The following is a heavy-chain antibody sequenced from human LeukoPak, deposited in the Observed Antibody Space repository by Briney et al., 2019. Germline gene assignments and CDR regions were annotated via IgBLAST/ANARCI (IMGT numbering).Heavy chain of an antibody. CDR2: LWKDGSNN. D-gene: IGHD3-9*01. Sequence: GGSLRLSCVAAGFTFRNYGMHWVRQAASKGLEWVAVLWKDGSNNFYADSVKGRFRFSRDNSKDMLYLQMNSLRAEDTAVYYCAKEYEIFVGAFDIWGQGTMVTVSS. V-gene: IGHV3-33*06. CDR1: GFTFRNYG. CDR3: AKEYEIFVGAFDI. J-gene: IGHJ3*02.